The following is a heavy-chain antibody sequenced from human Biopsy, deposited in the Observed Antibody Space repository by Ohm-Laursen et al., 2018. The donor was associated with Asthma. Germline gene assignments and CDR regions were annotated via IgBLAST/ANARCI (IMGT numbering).Heavy chain of an antibody. CDR3: ARTYYDFLTVQVNDAFAM. D-gene: IGHD3-9*01. Sequence: SVKVSCKASGYTFINYAIHWVRQAPGQRLEWMGWINAGNGNTKYSQKFQGRVTISRDTSASTAYMDLSSLRSEDTAVYYCARTYYDFLTVQVNDAFAMWGQGTMVTVSS. V-gene: IGHV1-3*01. J-gene: IGHJ3*02. CDR1: GYTFINYA. CDR2: INAGNGNT.